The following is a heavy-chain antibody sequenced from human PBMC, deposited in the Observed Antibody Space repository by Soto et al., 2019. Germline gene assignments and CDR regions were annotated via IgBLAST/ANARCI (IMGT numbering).Heavy chain of an antibody. CDR2: ISWDGGST. D-gene: IGHD3-22*01. V-gene: IGHV3-43*01. Sequence: PGGSLRLSCAASGLTFDDYTMHWVRQAPGKGLEWVSLISWDGGSTYYADSVKGRFTISRDNSKNSLYLQMNSLRTEDTALYYCAKGDYYDSSGSVPSRGMDVWGQGTTVTVSS. J-gene: IGHJ6*02. CDR3: AKGDYYDSSGSVPSRGMDV. CDR1: GLTFDDYT.